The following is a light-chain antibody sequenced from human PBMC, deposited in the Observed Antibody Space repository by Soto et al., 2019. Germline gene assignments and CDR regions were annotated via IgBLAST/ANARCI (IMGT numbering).Light chain of an antibody. CDR1: SSDVGGYNY. CDR3: SSYAGSNNLV. V-gene: IGLV2-8*01. J-gene: IGLJ1*01. Sequence: QSVLTQPPSASGSPGQSVTISCTGTSSDVGGYNYVSWYQQHPGKAPKLMIYEVSKRPSGVPDRFSGSKSGNTASLTVSGLQAEEEADYYCSSYAGSNNLVFGTGNKVTVL. CDR2: EVS.